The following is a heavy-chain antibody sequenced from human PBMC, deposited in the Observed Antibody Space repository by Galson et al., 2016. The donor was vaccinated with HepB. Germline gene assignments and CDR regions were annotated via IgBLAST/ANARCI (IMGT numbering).Heavy chain of an antibody. CDR2: ISTHSGKT. D-gene: IGHD6-13*01. V-gene: IGHV1-18*01. CDR3: ARDFRLAAGTTSYFHH. CDR1: GYTFTSYG. J-gene: IGHJ1*01. Sequence: SVKVSCKASGYTFTSYGISWVRQAPGQGLEWMGWISTHSGKTIYAQKLQDRVTMTTETSTNTAYLDLRRLRSGDTAVYYCARDFRLAAGTTSYFHHWGQGTLVTVSA.